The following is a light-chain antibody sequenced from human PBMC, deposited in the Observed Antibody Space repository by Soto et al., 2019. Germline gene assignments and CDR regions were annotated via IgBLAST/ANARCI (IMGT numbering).Light chain of an antibody. J-gene: IGKJ4*01. CDR1: QSINNNY. CDR3: QQFDNLIT. V-gene: IGKV3D-20*01. Sequence: EIVLTQSPATLSLSPGERATLSCGASQSINNNYLAWYQQKPGLAPRLLIYDASTRAAGIPDRFSGSGSGTDFTLTISRLEPKDFAVYYCQQFDNLITFGGGTKVEIK. CDR2: DAS.